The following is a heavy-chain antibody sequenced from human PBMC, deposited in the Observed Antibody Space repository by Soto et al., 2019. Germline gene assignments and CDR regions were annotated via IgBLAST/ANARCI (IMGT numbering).Heavy chain of an antibody. CDR3: ARVPGYCSSTSCWNYFDY. D-gene: IGHD2-2*01. Sequence: PGGSLRLSCAASGFTVSSNYMSWVRQAPGKGLEWVSVIYSGGSTYYADSVKGRFTISRDNSKNTLYLQMNSLRAEDTAVYYCARVPGYCSSTSCWNYFDYWGQGTLVTVSS. V-gene: IGHV3-66*01. CDR1: GFTVSSNY. CDR2: IYSGGST. J-gene: IGHJ4*02.